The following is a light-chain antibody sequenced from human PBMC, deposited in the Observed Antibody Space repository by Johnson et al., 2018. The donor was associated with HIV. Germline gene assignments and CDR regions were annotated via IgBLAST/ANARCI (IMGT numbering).Light chain of an antibody. J-gene: IGLJ1*01. CDR2: DNN. Sequence: QSVLTQPPSVSAAPGQKVTISCSGSSSNIGNNYVSWYQQLPGTAPRIVTYDNNNRPSGIPDRFSGSKSGTSGTLGINGLQTGDEADYYCGTWDSSLSDYVFGTGTKVTVL. CDR1: SSNIGNNY. CDR3: GTWDSSLSDYV. V-gene: IGLV1-51*01.